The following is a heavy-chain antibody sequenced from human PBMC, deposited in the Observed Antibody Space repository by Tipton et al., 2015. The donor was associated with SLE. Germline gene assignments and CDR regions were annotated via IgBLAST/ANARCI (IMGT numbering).Heavy chain of an antibody. Sequence: TLSLTCTVSGFSISSGYYWGWMRQSPGKGLEWIGSIYRSGSTYYNPSLKSRVTISVDTSKNQFSLKLTSVTAADTAVYYCARGARGYTYGSDEDFDSWGQGTLVTVSS. J-gene: IGHJ4*02. CDR2: IYRSGST. V-gene: IGHV4-38-2*02. D-gene: IGHD5-18*01. CDR3: ARGARGYTYGSDEDFDS. CDR1: GFSISSGYY.